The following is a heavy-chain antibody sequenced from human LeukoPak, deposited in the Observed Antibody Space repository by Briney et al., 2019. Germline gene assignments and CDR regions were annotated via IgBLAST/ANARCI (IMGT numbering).Heavy chain of an antibody. V-gene: IGHV3-30*04. CDR3: ARPNDYGDYRYLDL. CDR1: GFTFSDCA. D-gene: IGHD4-17*01. CDR2: ISYDGNDK. J-gene: IGHJ2*01. Sequence: PGGSLRLSCAASGFTFSDCAMHWVRQPPGKGLEWVTVISYDGNDKYYADSVEGRFTISRDNSRNRVYLQMSSLRPEDTAVYYCARPNDYGDYRYLDLWGRGTLVTVSS.